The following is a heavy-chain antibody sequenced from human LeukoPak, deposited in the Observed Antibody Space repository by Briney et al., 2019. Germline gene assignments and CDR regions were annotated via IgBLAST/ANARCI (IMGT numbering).Heavy chain of an antibody. CDR2: IHNSGTT. J-gene: IGHJ3*02. CDR1: GGSVRSYS. CDR3: GRHGGESLVATILHAFDI. D-gene: IGHD5-24*01. V-gene: IGHV4-59*08. Sequence: SETLSLTCSVSGGSVRSYSWSWIRQPPGKGLEWIGYIHNSGTTNYKPSLKSRVIISVETTKNRFFLKLSSVTAADTAVYYCGRHGGESLVATILHAFDIWGQGTMVTVSS.